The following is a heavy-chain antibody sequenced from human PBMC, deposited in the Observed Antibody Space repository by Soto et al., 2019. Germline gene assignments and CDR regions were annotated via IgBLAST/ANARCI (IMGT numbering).Heavy chain of an antibody. CDR2: IRNKANSYAT. CDR1: GFTFSGSS. D-gene: IGHD2-15*01. Sequence: EVQLVESGGGLVQPGGSLKLSCVASGFTFSGSSMHWDRQASGKGLEWVGRIRNKANSYATAYAASVKGRFTISRDDSNNTAYLQMNSLKTEDTAVYYCTSHAPEDMIRKWGQGTLVTVSS. CDR3: TSHAPEDMIRK. J-gene: IGHJ4*02. V-gene: IGHV3-73*02.